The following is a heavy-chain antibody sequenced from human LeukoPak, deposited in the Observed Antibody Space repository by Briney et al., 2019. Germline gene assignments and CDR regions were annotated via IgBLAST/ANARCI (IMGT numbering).Heavy chain of an antibody. D-gene: IGHD3-22*01. CDR1: GFTFSTYA. J-gene: IGHJ3*02. CDR2: ISGSGGRT. CDR3: ARRYYYDSSGYLAFDI. V-gene: IGHV3-23*01. Sequence: PGGSLRLSCAASGFTFSTYAMSWVRQAPGKGLEWVSAISGSGGRTYYADSVKGRFTISRDNAKNSLYLQMNSLRAEDTAVYYCARRYYYDSSGYLAFDIWGQGTMVTVSS.